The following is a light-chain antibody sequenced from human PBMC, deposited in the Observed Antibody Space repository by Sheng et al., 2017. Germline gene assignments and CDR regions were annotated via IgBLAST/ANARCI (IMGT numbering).Light chain of an antibody. Sequence: DIVMTQSPDSLAVSLGERATINCKSSQSVLYESKNRNYLAWYQQKPRQPPKLIISWASTRESGVPDRFSGSGSGKDFTLSISSLQAEDVAVYYCQQYYSTPNTFGQGTKLEI. CDR3: QQYYSTPNT. J-gene: IGKJ2*01. CDR2: WAS. V-gene: IGKV4-1*01. CDR1: QSVLYESKNRNY.